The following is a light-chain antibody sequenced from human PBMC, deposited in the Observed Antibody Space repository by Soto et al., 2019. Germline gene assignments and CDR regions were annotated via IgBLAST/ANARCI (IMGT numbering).Light chain of an antibody. CDR2: GNS. CDR3: QSYDSSLRGWV. Sequence: QSVLTQPPSVSGAPGQRVTISCTGSSSNIGAGYDVHWYQQLPGTAPKLLIYGNSNRPSGVPDRFSGSKSGTSASLAITGLQAEDEADYYCQSYDSSLRGWVSGTGTKVPVL. V-gene: IGLV1-40*01. CDR1: SSNIGAGYD. J-gene: IGLJ1*01.